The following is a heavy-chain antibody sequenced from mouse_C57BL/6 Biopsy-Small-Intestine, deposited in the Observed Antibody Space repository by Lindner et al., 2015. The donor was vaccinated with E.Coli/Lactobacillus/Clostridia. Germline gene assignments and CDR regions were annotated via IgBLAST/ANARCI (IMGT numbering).Heavy chain of an antibody. D-gene: IGHD4-1*01. CDR1: GYSFTSYY. J-gene: IGHJ4*01. V-gene: IGHV1-66*01. Sequence: VQLQESGPELVKPGASVKISCKASGYSFTSYYIHWVKQRPGQGLEWIGWIYPGSGNTKYNEKFKDKATLTADTSSSTAYMQLSSLTSEDSAVYYCARRDWDGAMDYWGQGTSVTVSS. CDR2: IYPGSGNT. CDR3: ARRDWDGAMDY.